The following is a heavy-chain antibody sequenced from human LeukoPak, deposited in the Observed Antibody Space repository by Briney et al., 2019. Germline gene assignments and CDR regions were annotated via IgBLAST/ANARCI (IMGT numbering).Heavy chain of an antibody. V-gene: IGHV3-48*02. Sequence: GGSLRLSCVASGFIFSDYAMNWVRQAPGKGLEWISYISSSSSTIYYTDSVKGRFTISRDNAKNSLYLQMNSLRDEDTALYYCARVPYSTGAFDYWGQGTLVTVSS. CDR2: ISSSSSTI. D-gene: IGHD6-19*01. J-gene: IGHJ4*02. CDR1: GFIFSDYA. CDR3: ARVPYSTGAFDY.